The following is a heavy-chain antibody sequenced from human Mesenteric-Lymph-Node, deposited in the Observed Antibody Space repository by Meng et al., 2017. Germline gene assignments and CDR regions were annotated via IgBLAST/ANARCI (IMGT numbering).Heavy chain of an antibody. Sequence: LQVPESGPGLVKPSETLSLTCTVSGGSTTSTSYYWDWIRQSPAKGLEWIGTIYHSGSTSYNPSLQSRVTMFVDTSKNQFSLMLTSVTATDTAVYYCARRRGGSGRDCWGQGTLVTVSS. J-gene: IGHJ4*02. CDR2: IYHSGST. CDR3: ARRRGGSGRDC. CDR1: GGSTTSTSYY. V-gene: IGHV4-39*01. D-gene: IGHD3-10*01.